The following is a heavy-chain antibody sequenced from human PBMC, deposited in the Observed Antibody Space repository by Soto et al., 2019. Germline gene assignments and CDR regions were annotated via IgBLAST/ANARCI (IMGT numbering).Heavy chain of an antibody. V-gene: IGHV3-9*01. CDR1: GFSFVDYG. CDR3: ARDLSDLEGNYYGMDV. J-gene: IGHJ6*02. CDR2: ITWNSATI. Sequence: GGSLRPSCAACGFSFVDYGMHWVRQGPGRALEWVSGITWNSATIGYAVSVEGRFTISRDNSKNTLYLEMSNLRAEDTAVYYCARDLSDLEGNYYGMDVWGQGTTVTVSS. D-gene: IGHD3-3*01.